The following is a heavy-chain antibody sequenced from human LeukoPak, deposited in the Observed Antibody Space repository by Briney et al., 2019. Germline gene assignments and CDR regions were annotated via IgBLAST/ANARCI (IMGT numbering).Heavy chain of an antibody. V-gene: IGHV4-34*01. CDR1: AGSFSGYY. J-gene: IGHJ5*02. CDR2: INHSGST. D-gene: IGHD2-15*01. Sequence: SETLSLTCAVYAGSFSGYYWSWIRQPPGKGLEWIGEINHSGSTNYNPSLKSRVTISVDTSKNQFSLKLSSVTAADTAVYYCARYSPLGYCSGGSCPRPPYNRFDPWGQGTLVTVSS. CDR3: ARYSPLGYCSGGSCPRPPYNRFDP.